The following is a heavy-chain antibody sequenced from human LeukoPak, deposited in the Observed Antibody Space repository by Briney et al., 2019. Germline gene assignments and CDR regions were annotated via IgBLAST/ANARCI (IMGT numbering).Heavy chain of an antibody. CDR2: INTDGSST. D-gene: IGHD4-17*01. Sequence: PGGSLRLSCAASGFTFSSYWMHWVRQAPGKGLVWVSRINTDGSSTSYADSVKGRFTISRDNAKNTLYLQMNSLRAEDTAVYYRARVSLDYGDYHWFDPWGQGTLVTVSS. CDR3: ARVSLDYGDYHWFDP. V-gene: IGHV3-74*01. CDR1: GFTFSSYW. J-gene: IGHJ5*02.